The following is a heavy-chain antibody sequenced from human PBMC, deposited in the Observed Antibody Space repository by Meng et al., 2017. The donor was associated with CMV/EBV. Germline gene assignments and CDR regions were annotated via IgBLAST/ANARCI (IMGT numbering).Heavy chain of an antibody. V-gene: IGHV3-21*03. D-gene: IGHD6-19*01. CDR2: ISSSSSYI. CDR1: GFTVSSNY. Sequence: GESLKISCAASGFTVSSNYMSWVRQAPGKGLEWVSSISSSSSYIYYADSVKGRFTISRDNAKNSLYLQMNSLRAEDTAVYYCARDYPGSGWYGGIFDYWGQGTLVTVSS. J-gene: IGHJ4*02. CDR3: ARDYPGSGWYGGIFDY.